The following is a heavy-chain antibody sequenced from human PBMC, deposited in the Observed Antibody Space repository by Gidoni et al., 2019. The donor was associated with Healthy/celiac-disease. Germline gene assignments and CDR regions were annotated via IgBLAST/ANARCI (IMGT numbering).Heavy chain of an antibody. J-gene: IGHJ4*02. CDR3: ARHVVGRGYSYGYLDY. CDR1: GGSISSSSYY. Sequence: QLQLQESGPGLVKPSETLSLTCTVSGGSISSSSYYWGWIRQPPGKGLEWIGSIYYSGSTYYNPSLKSRVTISVDTSKNQFSLKLSSVTAADTAVYYCARHVVGRGYSYGYLDYWGQGTLVTVSS. V-gene: IGHV4-39*01. D-gene: IGHD5-18*01. CDR2: IYYSGST.